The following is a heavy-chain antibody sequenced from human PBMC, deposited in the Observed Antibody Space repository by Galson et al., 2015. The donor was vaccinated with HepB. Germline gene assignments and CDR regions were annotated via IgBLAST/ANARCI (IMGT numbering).Heavy chain of an antibody. CDR3: ARGRAAAGSYYFDY. D-gene: IGHD6-13*01. CDR2: TYYRSKYYN. Sequence: CAISGDSVSSNSAAWNWIRQSPSRGLEWLGRTYYRSKYYNDYAVSVKSRITINPDTSKNQFSLQLNSVTPEDTAVYYCARGRAAAGSYYFDYWGQGTLVTVSS. J-gene: IGHJ4*02. V-gene: IGHV6-1*01. CDR1: GDSVSSNSAA.